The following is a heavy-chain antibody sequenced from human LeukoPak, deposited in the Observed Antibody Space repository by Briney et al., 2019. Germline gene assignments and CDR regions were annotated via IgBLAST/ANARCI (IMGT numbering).Heavy chain of an antibody. CDR2: IYSGDST. Sequence: PGGSLRLSCAASGFTVGTNSMSWVRQSPGKGLEWVSVIYSGDSTHYADSVNGRFTISRDNSRNTLFLQMNSLRDEDTAVYYCARDLSYGDPFDYWGQGTLVTVSS. J-gene: IGHJ4*02. CDR1: GFTVGTNS. V-gene: IGHV3-66*01. D-gene: IGHD4-17*01. CDR3: ARDLSYGDPFDY.